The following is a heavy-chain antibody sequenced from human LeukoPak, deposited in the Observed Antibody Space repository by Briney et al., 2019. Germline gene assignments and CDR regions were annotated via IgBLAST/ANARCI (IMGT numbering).Heavy chain of an antibody. J-gene: IGHJ4*02. Sequence: PGGSLRLSCTPSGFTLSTYAMSWVRQAPGKGLEWVSLISGSGGNTYFADSVKGRFTISRDNSKNTLYLQMNSLRAEDTATYYCAKERTQTTSFDYWGQGTLVTVSS. D-gene: IGHD2/OR15-2a*01. CDR1: GFTLSTYA. CDR3: AKERTQTTSFDY. V-gene: IGHV3-23*01. CDR2: ISGSGGNT.